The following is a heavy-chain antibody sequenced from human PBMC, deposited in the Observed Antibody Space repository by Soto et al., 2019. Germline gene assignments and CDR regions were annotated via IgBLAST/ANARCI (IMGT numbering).Heavy chain of an antibody. J-gene: IGHJ4*02. CDR2: ISYDGSNK. CDR3: ARLAAAAGTWF. D-gene: IGHD6-13*01. CDR1: GFTFSSYA. Sequence: QVQLVESGGGVVQPGRSLRLSCAASGFTFSSYAMHWVRQAPGKGLEWVAVISYDGSNKYYADSVKGRFTISRDNSKNTWDLQMSGLRAEDTAVFYCARLAAAAGTWFWGQETLVTVSS. V-gene: IGHV3-30*04.